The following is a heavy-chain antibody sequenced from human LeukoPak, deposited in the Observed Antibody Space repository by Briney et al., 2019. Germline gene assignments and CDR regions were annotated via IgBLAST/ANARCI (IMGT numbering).Heavy chain of an antibody. J-gene: IGHJ4*02. D-gene: IGHD5-18*01. CDR3: AKDRRGYSYGPFDY. CDR1: GLTFSSYW. V-gene: IGHV3-74*01. Sequence: GGSLRLSCAGSGLTFSSYWMHWVRQAPGKGLVWVSRIKGDGSSTSYADSVKGRFTISRDNTKNTLYLQMNSLRAEDTAVYYCAKDRRGYSYGPFDYWGQGTLVTVSS. CDR2: IKGDGSST.